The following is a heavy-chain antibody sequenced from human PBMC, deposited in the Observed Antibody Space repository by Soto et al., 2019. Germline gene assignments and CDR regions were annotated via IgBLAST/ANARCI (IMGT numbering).Heavy chain of an antibody. CDR3: ARAGSVVPAAIYYYYYGMDV. J-gene: IGHJ6*02. CDR1: GGTFSSYA. CDR2: IIPIFGTA. V-gene: IGHV1-69*01. Sequence: QVQLVQSGAEVKKPGSSVKVSCKASGGTFSSYAISWVRQAPGQGLEWMGGIIPIFGTANYAQKFQGRVTITADESTSTAYMELSSLRSEDTAVYYCARAGSVVPAAIYYYYYGMDVWGQGTTVTVSS. D-gene: IGHD2-2*02.